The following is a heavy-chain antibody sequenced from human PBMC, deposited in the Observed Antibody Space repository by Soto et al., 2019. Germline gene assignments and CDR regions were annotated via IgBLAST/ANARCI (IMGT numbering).Heavy chain of an antibody. V-gene: IGHV3-33*01. CDR3: ARDALGGAMDY. CDR2: IWYDGSNK. Sequence: QVQLVESGGGVVQPGRSLRLSCAASGFTFSSYGMHWVRQAPGKGLEWVAVIWYDGSNKYYADSVKGRFTISRDNSKNTLYLQMNSLRAEDTAVYYCARDALGGAMDYWGQGTLVTVSS. D-gene: IGHD3-16*01. J-gene: IGHJ4*02. CDR1: GFTFSSYG.